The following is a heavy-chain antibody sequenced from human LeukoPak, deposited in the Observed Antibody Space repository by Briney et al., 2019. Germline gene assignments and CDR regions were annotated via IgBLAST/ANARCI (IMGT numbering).Heavy chain of an antibody. Sequence: SETLSLTCAVYGGSFSGYYWSWIRQPPGKGLEWIGEINHSGSTNYNPSLKSRVTISVDTSKNQFSLKQSSVTAADTAVYYCARGGTVVVTPNDGMDVWGQGTTVTVSS. J-gene: IGHJ6*02. D-gene: IGHD2-21*02. CDR2: INHSGST. CDR1: GGSFSGYY. V-gene: IGHV4-34*01. CDR3: ARGGTVVVTPNDGMDV.